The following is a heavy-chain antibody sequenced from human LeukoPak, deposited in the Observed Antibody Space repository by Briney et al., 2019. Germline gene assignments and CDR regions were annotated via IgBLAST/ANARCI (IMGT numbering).Heavy chain of an antibody. CDR2: MKEDGSAR. CDR1: GFTFSNYW. Sequence: GGSLRLSCVASGFTFSNYWMSWVRQAPGKGLEWLANMKEDGSARYYVDSMKGRFTISRDNAKNSLYLQMNSLRAEDTAVYYCAREQGWSDSYYGMDVWGQGALVTVSS. V-gene: IGHV3-7*01. CDR3: AREQGWSDSYYGMDV. J-gene: IGHJ6*02.